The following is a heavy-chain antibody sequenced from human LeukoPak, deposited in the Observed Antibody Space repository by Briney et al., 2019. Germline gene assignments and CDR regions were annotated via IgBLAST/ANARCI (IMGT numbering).Heavy chain of an antibody. V-gene: IGHV4-39*01. D-gene: IGHD6-19*01. CDR2: IYYSGST. Sequence: PETLSLTCTVSGGSISSSSYYWGWIRQPPGKGLEWIGSIYYSGSTYYNPSLKSRVTISVDTSKNQFSLKLTSVTAADTVVYYCARQGWASYYYYGVDVWGQGTTVTVSS. CDR1: GGSISSSSYY. CDR3: ARQGWASYYYYGVDV. J-gene: IGHJ6*02.